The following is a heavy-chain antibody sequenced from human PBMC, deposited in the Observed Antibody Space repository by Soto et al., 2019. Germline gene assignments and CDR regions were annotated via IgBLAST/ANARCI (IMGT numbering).Heavy chain of an antibody. CDR2: INPHSGDA. Sequence: ASVKVSCKSSGYSFINCYVHWVRQAPGQGLEWMGWINPHSGDADYAQKFQGRVTMTRDTSISTVFMALNRLTSDDTALYWCAGQGKPYISPRDSHGMDVWGQGTSVTVSS. D-gene: IGHD2-15*01. J-gene: IGHJ6*02. V-gene: IGHV1-2*02. CDR1: GYSFINCY. CDR3: AGQGKPYISPRDSHGMDV.